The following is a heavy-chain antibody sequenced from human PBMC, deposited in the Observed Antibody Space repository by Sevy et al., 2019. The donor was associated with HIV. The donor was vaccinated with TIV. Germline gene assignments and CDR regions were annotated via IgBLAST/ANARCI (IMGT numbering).Heavy chain of an antibody. V-gene: IGHV3-48*03. J-gene: IGHJ6*02. CDR3: ARDNIVVVPAAMVKIYYYYGMDV. D-gene: IGHD2-2*01. CDR1: GFTFSSYE. Sequence: GGSLRLSCAASGFTFSSYEMNWVRQAPGKGLEWVSYISSSGSTIKYADSVKGRFTISRDKAKNSLYLQMNSLRAEDTAVYYCARDNIVVVPAAMVKIYYYYGMDVWGQGTTVTVSS. CDR2: ISSSGSTI.